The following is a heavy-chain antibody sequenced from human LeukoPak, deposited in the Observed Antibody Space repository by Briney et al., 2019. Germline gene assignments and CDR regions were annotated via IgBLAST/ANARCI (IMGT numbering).Heavy chain of an antibody. J-gene: IGHJ3*02. CDR2: IYYSGST. CDR1: GGSISSGGYY. CDR3: ARLSFESVVRGAFDI. Sequence: PSETLSLTCTVSGGSISSGGYYWSWIRQPPGKGLEWIGYIYYSGSTNYNPSLKSRVTISVDTSKNQFSLKLSSVTAADTAVYYCARLSFESVVRGAFDIWGQGTMVTVSS. D-gene: IGHD3-10*01. V-gene: IGHV4-61*08.